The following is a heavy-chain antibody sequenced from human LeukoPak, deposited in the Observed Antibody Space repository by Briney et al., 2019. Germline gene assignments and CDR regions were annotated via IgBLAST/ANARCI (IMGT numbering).Heavy chain of an antibody. D-gene: IGHD3-16*01. CDR2: ISATGAST. CDR1: GFMFSNYG. J-gene: IGHJ4*02. Sequence: PGGSLRLSCAASGFMFSNYGMSWVRQAPGKGLEWVSIISATGASTYYADSVKGRFTISRDNPNNTLFLQMDNLTVQDTAVYYCAKRPGGSERPFDYWGQGTLVPVPP. CDR3: AKRPGGSERPFDY. V-gene: IGHV3-23*01.